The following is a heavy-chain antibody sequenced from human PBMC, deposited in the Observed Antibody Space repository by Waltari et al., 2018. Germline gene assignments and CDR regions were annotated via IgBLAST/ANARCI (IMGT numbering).Heavy chain of an antibody. Sequence: QVQLQQWGAGLLKPSETLSLTCAVYGGSFSGYYWSWIRQPQGKGLEWIGEINHSGSTNYNPSLKSRVTISVDTSKNQFSLKLSSVTAADTAVYYCGHTVTTGYYYGMDVWGQGTTVTVSS. CDR1: GGSFSGYY. D-gene: IGHD4-17*01. V-gene: IGHV4-34*01. J-gene: IGHJ6*02. CDR2: INHSGST. CDR3: GHTVTTGYYYGMDV.